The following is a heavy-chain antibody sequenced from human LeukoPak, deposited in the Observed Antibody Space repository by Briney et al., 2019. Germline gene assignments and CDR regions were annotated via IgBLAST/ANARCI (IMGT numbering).Heavy chain of an antibody. D-gene: IGHD3-10*01. V-gene: IGHV3-23*01. CDR2: ISDSGGST. CDR3: AKDRSGLELDY. CDR1: GFTFSSHA. J-gene: IGHJ4*02. Sequence: GGSLRLSCAASGFTFSSHAMSWVRQAPGKGLEWVSAISDSGGSTYYADSVKGRLTISRDNSKNTLYLQMNSLRAEDTAVYYCAKDRSGLELDYWGQGTLVTVSS.